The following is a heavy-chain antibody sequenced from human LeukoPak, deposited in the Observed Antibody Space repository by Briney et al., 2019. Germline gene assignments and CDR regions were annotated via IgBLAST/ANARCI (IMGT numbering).Heavy chain of an antibody. CDR3: ARVTMVRGYYGMDV. D-gene: IGHD3-10*01. V-gene: IGHV4-4*02. CDR1: GGSISSSNW. Sequence: SETLSFTCAVSGGSISSSNWWSWVRQPPGKGLEWIGEIYHSGSTNYNPSLKSRVTISVDKSKNQFSLKLSSVTAADTAVYYCARVTMVRGYYGMDVWGQGTTVTVSS. J-gene: IGHJ6*02. CDR2: IYHSGST.